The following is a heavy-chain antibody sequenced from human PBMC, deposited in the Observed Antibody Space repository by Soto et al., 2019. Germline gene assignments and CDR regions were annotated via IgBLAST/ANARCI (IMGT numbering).Heavy chain of an antibody. CDR2: INAGNGNT. Sequence: ASVKVSCKASGYTFTTFCIHWVRQAPGQRLEWMGWINAGNGNTKYSQKFQGRVTITRDTSASTAYMELSSLRSEDTAIYYCARSLVTTSSDYFDPWGQGTLVTVSS. J-gene: IGHJ5*02. CDR1: GYTFTTFC. D-gene: IGHD4-17*01. CDR3: ARSLVTTSSDYFDP. V-gene: IGHV1-3*01.